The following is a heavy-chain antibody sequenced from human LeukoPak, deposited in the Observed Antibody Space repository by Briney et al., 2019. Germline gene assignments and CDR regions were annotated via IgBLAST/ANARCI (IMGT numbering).Heavy chain of an antibody. CDR1: GGSISSYY. V-gene: IGHV4-59*01. CDR3: ARGGGSGIRKGFDP. J-gene: IGHJ5*02. D-gene: IGHD2-15*01. Sequence: SETLSLTCTVSGGSISSYYWSWIRQPPGEGLEWIGYIYYSGSTNYNPSLKSRVTISVDTSKNQFSLKLSSVTAADTAVYYCARGGGSGIRKGFDPWGQGTLVTVSS. CDR2: IYYSGST.